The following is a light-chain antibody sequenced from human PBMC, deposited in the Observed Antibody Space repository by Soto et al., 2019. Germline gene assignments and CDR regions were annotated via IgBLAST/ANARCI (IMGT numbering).Light chain of an antibody. CDR2: VAS. Sequence: EIVMTQSPATLSVSPGERVTLSCGARQSISGDLAWYQQKTGQAPRLVLYVASTRATGVPARFSGSGSATEFTLTISSLQSEDFAVYYCQQYDSWPHTFGLGTSLEIK. CDR3: QQYDSWPHT. V-gene: IGKV3-15*01. J-gene: IGKJ2*01. CDR1: QSISGD.